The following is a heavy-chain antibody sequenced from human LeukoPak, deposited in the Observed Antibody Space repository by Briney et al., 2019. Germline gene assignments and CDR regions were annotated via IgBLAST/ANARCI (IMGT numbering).Heavy chain of an antibody. V-gene: IGHV3-23*01. CDR2: ISGSGVNT. CDR3: VYCSSSSCYKTGNYFDS. Sequence: GGSLRLSCAASGFTFTNYAKSWVRQAPGKGLEWVSAISGSGVNTYYADSVKGRFTISGDNSKNTVYLQMNSLRAEDTALYYCVYCSSSSCYKTGNYFDSWSQGTPVTVSS. D-gene: IGHD2-2*02. J-gene: IGHJ4*02. CDR1: GFTFTNYA.